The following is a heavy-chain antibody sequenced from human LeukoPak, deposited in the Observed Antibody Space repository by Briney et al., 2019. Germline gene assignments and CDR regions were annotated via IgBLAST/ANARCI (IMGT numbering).Heavy chain of an antibody. D-gene: IGHD3-22*01. V-gene: IGHV3-23*01. CDR3: ANDGAYYDSSTDAFDI. CDR1: GFTFSSYG. CDR2: ISGSGGST. J-gene: IGHJ3*02. Sequence: PGGSLRHSCAASGFTFSSYGMSWVRQAPGKGLEWVSAISGSGGSTYYADSVKGRFIISRDNSKNTLYLQMNSLRAEDTAVYYCANDGAYYDSSTDAFDIWGQGTMVTVSS.